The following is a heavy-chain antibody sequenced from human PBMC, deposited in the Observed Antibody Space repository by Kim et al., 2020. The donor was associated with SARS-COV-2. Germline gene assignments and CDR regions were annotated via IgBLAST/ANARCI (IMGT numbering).Heavy chain of an antibody. CDR2: IYYSGST. Sequence: SETLSLTCTVSGGSISSYYWSWIRQPPGKGLEWIGYIYYSGSTNYNPSLKSRVTISVDTSKNQFSLKLSSVTAADTAVYYCARGGDGDVGATRGYYYYGMDVWGQGTTVTVSS. CDR1: GGSISSYY. J-gene: IGHJ6*02. D-gene: IGHD1-26*01. V-gene: IGHV4-59*13. CDR3: ARGGDGDVGATRGYYYYGMDV.